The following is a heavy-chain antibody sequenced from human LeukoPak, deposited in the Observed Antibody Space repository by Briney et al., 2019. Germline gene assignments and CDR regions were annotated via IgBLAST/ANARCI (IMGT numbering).Heavy chain of an antibody. Sequence: PGGSLRLSCAASGFSFSSYWMSWVRQAPGKGLEWVANIKEDGSEKHYVGSVKGRFTISRDNAKNSLYLQMNSLRAEDTAVYYCARVGVAVTGYHYYYMDVWGEGTTVTVSS. CDR2: IKEDGSEK. CDR1: GFSFSSYW. V-gene: IGHV3-7*01. J-gene: IGHJ6*03. D-gene: IGHD4-11*01. CDR3: ARVGVAVTGYHYYYMDV.